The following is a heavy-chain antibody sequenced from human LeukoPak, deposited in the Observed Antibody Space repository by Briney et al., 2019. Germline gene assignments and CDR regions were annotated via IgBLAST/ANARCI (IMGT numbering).Heavy chain of an antibody. D-gene: IGHD3-9*01. V-gene: IGHV4-4*07. Sequence: PSEALSLTCIVSGGSISSYYWSWIRQPAGKGLEWIGRIYTSGSTNYNPSLKSRVTMSVDTSKNQFSLKLSSVTAADTAVYYCARGFTKLAFDVWGQGTMVTVSS. CDR3: ARGFTKLAFDV. CDR1: GGSISSYY. J-gene: IGHJ3*01. CDR2: IYTSGST.